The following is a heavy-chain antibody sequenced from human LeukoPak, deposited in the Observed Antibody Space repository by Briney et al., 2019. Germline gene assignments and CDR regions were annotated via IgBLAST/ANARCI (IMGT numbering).Heavy chain of an antibody. CDR3: ARGISTHWFDP. Sequence: SETLSLTCSVFGGSFSEYYWSWIRQPPGKGLEWIGEINHSGSTNYNPSLKSRVTISADTSKNQISLILNSVTAADTAVYYCARGISTHWFDPWGQGTLVIVSS. CDR1: GGSFSEYY. J-gene: IGHJ5*02. V-gene: IGHV4-34*01. D-gene: IGHD3-3*02. CDR2: INHSGST.